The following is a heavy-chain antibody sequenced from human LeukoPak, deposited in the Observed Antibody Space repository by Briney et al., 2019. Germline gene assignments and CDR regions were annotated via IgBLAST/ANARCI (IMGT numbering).Heavy chain of an antibody. J-gene: IGHJ4*02. CDR3: ASLWLSPAYYFDY. D-gene: IGHD5-24*01. CDR2: IYYSGST. Sequence: SETLSLTCTVSGGSISSSSYYWGWIRQPPGKGLEWIGSIYYSGSTYYNPSLKSRVTISVDTSKNQFSLKLSSVTAADTAVYYCASLWLSPAYYFDYWGQGTLVTVS. V-gene: IGHV4-39*01. CDR1: GGSISSSSYY.